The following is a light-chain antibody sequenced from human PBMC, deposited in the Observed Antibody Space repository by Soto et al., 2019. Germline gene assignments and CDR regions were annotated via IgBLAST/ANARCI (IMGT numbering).Light chain of an antibody. J-gene: IGKJ4*01. CDR2: DTS. CDR1: QSVGSF. CDR3: KQHSNWLT. V-gene: IGKV3-11*01. Sequence: EIVLTQSPATLSLSPGERATLSCRASQSVGSFLGWYQQKPGQAPRLLIYDTSNRVTGIPARFSGSGSGTDFTLTISSLEPDDFAVYYCKQHSNWLTFGGGTKGEIK.